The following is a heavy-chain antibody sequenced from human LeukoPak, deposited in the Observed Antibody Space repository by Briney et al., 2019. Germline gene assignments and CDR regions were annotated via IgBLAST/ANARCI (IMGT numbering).Heavy chain of an antibody. J-gene: IGHJ3*02. Sequence: ASVKVSCKASGYTFTGYYMHWVRQAPGQGLEWIGWINPNSGGTNYAQKFQGGVTMTRDTSISTAYMELSRLRSDDTAVYYCARVVTGTTQAFDIWGQGTMVTVSS. CDR2: INPNSGGT. CDR3: ARVVTGTTQAFDI. V-gene: IGHV1-2*02. D-gene: IGHD1-7*01. CDR1: GYTFTGYY.